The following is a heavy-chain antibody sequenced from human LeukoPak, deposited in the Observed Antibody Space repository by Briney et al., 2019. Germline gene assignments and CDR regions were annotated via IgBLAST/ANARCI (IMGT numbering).Heavy chain of an antibody. V-gene: IGHV3-11*04. CDR2: SSSSGSTI. D-gene: IGHD3-22*01. J-gene: IGHJ3*02. CDR1: GDSVTSTY. CDR3: TREGYSSGHAGSFDI. Sequence: LSLTCSVSGDSVTSTYWSWIRQAPGKGLEWVSYSSSSGSTIYHADSVKGRFTISRDDSERTVYLDVDSLRTEDTAIFYCTREGYSSGHAGSFDIWGQGTMVTVSS.